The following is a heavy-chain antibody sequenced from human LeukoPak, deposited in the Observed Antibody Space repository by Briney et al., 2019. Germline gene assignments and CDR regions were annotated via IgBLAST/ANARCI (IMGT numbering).Heavy chain of an antibody. CDR1: GFTFSNAW. Sequence: PGGSLRLSCAASGFTFSNAWMSWVRQAPGKGVEWVGRIKSKTDGGTTDYAAHVKGRFTISRDDSKNTLYLQMNSLKTEDTAVYYCTTDADYYGSGSVDVWGKGTTVTVSS. V-gene: IGHV3-15*01. CDR2: IKSKTDGGTT. D-gene: IGHD3-10*01. J-gene: IGHJ6*04. CDR3: TTDADYYGSGSVDV.